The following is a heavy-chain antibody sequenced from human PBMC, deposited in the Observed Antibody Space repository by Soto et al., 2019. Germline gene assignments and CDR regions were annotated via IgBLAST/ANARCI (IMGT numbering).Heavy chain of an antibody. CDR1: GDSVSSDSAA. Sequence: PSQTLSLTCGISGDSVSSDSAAWNWIRQSPSRGLEWLGRTYYRSKWYYGYAISVKSRITINPDTSKNQFSLQLNSVTPEDTAGDYCARSNLGLIASWGQGTLGTVAS. V-gene: IGHV6-1*01. CDR3: ARSNLGLIAS. J-gene: IGHJ4*02. D-gene: IGHD7-27*01. CDR2: TYYRSKWYY.